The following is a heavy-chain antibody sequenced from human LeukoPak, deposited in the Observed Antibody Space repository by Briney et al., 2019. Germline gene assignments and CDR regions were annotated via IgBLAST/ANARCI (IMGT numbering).Heavy chain of an antibody. V-gene: IGHV4-34*01. D-gene: IGHD6-13*01. CDR1: GGSFSGYC. J-gene: IGHJ4*02. Sequence: PSETLSLTCAVYGGSFSGYCWSWIRQPPGKGLEWIGEINHSGSTKYNPSLKSRVTISVDTSKNQFSLKLSSVTAADTAVYYCARLGQQEGGSGCWGQGTPVTVSS. CDR2: INHSGST. CDR3: ARLGQQEGGSGC.